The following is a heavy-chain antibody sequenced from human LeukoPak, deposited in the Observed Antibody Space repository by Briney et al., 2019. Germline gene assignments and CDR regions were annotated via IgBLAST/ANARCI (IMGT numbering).Heavy chain of an antibody. D-gene: IGHD2-2*01. CDR3: ARDLTVVVPAGTAKYYYYMDV. CDR2: INPNSGGT. J-gene: IGHJ6*03. CDR1: GYTFTGYY. Sequence: ASVKVSCKASGYTFTGYYMHWVRQAPGQGLEWMGWINPNSGGTNYAQKFQGRVTMTRDTSISTAYMELSRLRSDDTAVYYCARDLTVVVPAGTAKYYYYMDVWGKGTTVTVSS. V-gene: IGHV1-2*02.